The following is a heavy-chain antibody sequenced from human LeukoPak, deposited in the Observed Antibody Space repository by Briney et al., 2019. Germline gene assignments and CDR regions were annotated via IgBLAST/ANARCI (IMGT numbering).Heavy chain of an antibody. J-gene: IGHJ4*02. CDR3: ARDDWAVAGY. CDR2: IYTCGST. CDR1: GGSISSYY. D-gene: IGHD6-19*01. Sequence: PSETLSLTCTVSGGSISSYYRSWIRQPAGRGLEWVGRIYTCGSTNYNPSLKGRVTMSVDTSKNQFSLKLTSVTAADTAAYSCARDDWAVAGYRGQGTLVTVSS. V-gene: IGHV4-4*07.